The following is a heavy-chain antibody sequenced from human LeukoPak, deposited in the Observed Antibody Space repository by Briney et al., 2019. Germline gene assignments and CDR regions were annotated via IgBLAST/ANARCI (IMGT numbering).Heavy chain of an antibody. CDR1: GGSISSYY. Sequence: SETLSLTCTVSGGSISSYYWSWIRQPPGKGLEWIGYIYYSGSTNYNPSLKSRVTISVDTSKNQFSLKLSSVTAEDTAVYYCATGPHMVTLDWGQGTLVTVSS. CDR2: IYYSGST. CDR3: ATGPHMVTLD. V-gene: IGHV4-59*12. J-gene: IGHJ4*02. D-gene: IGHD5-18*01.